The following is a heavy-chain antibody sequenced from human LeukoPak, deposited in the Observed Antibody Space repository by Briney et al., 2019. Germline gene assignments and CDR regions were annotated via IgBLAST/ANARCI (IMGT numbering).Heavy chain of an antibody. Sequence: GGSLRLSCAASGFTFSSYAMSWVRQAPGKGLEWVSAISGSGGSTYYADSVKGRFTISRDNSKNTLYLQMNSLRAEDTAVYYCARDRSYYDILTGYYQANFDYWGQGTLVTVSS. D-gene: IGHD3-9*01. J-gene: IGHJ4*02. V-gene: IGHV3-23*01. CDR3: ARDRSYYDILTGYYQANFDY. CDR1: GFTFSSYA. CDR2: ISGSGGST.